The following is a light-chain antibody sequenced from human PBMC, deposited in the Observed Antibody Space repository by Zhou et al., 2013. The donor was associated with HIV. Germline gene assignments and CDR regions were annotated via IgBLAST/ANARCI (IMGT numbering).Light chain of an antibody. CDR2: RAS. V-gene: IGKV3-15*01. J-gene: IGKJ4*01. CDR3: QQYGSSPELT. CDR1: QSVTSN. Sequence: EIVMTQSPATLSVSPGERATLSCRASQSVTSNLAWYQQKPGQGPRLLIYRASARETGIPGRFSGSGSGTEFTLTISSLQSEDFAVYYCQQYGSSPELTFGGGTKVEIK.